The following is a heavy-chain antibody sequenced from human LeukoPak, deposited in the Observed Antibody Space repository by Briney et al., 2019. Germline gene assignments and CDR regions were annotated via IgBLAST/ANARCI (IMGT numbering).Heavy chain of an antibody. J-gene: IGHJ4*02. D-gene: IGHD3-22*01. CDR2: VSYTGST. Sequence: SETLSLTCSVSGDSISRSNHQWDWVRQPPGKGLEWIGTVSYTGSTHYNPSLTSRLTISVDTSKNDFSLILRSVTAADTAVYFCSRRKSDGRRYHYFDYWGQGILVSVSS. CDR1: GDSISRSNHQ. CDR3: SRRKSDGRRYHYFDY. V-gene: IGHV4-39*02.